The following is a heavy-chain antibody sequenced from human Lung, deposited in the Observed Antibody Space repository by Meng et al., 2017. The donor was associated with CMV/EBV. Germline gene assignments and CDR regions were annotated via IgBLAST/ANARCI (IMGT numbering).Heavy chain of an antibody. J-gene: IGHJ4*02. D-gene: IGHD1-7*01. CDR1: GGSISGRPG. Sequence: LTGSVTGGSISGRPGWNWVRQPPGKGLEWIGEIWHGGSTNYNVTLKSRVTLSIDKSNNQFSLKLNSVTAADTAVYFCARGELALGFDSWGQGILVTVSS. V-gene: IGHV4-4*01. CDR3: ARGELALGFDS. CDR2: IWHGGST.